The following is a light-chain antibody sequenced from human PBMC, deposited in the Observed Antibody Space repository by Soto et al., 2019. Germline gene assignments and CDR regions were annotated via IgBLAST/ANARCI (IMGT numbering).Light chain of an antibody. V-gene: IGLV2-14*01. Sequence: QSVLTQPASVSGSPGQSITISCTGTSSDVGSYNFVSWYQQLPGKAPKLMIYEVSNRPSGVSNRLSGSKSGNTASLTISGLQAEEEADYYCSSYTTSSNYVFGRGTKVTVL. CDR1: SSDVGSYNF. CDR3: SSYTTSSNYV. J-gene: IGLJ1*01. CDR2: EVS.